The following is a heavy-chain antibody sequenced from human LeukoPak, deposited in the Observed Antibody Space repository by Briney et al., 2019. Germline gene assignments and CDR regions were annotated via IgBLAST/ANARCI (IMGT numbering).Heavy chain of an antibody. CDR1: GHTFTNYH. CDR2: LTPRGDIR. D-gene: IGHD5-24*01. CDR3: ARGGQRWLQFPYDY. J-gene: IGHJ4*02. Sequence: ASVKVSCKASGHTFTNYHIHWVRQAPGQGLEWMGILTPRGDIRNYAQKFQGRVTMTRDTSTSTIYMELSSLRSEDTAVYYCARGGQRWLQFPYDYWGQGTVVTVSS. V-gene: IGHV1-46*01.